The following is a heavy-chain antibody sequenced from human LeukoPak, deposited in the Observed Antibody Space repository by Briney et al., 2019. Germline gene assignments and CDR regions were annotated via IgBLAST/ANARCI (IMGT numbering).Heavy chain of an antibody. CDR1: GFTFSSYG. CDR2: IRYDGSNK. D-gene: IGHD5-18*01. J-gene: IGHJ4*02. V-gene: IGHV3-30*02. CDR3: ARDTPNYKDTAITHGPFDY. Sequence: GGSLRLSCAASGFTFSSYGMHWVRQAPGKGLEWVAFIRYDGSNKYYADSVKGRFTISRDNSKNTLYLQMNSLRAEDTAVYYCARDTPNYKDTAITHGPFDYWGQGTLVTVSS.